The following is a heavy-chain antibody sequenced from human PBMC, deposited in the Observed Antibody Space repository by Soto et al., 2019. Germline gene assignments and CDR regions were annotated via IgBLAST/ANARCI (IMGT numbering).Heavy chain of an antibody. CDR3: AGYSHKGD. CDR2: IYSGGST. Sequence: LVESGGGLFQPVGSLRLSCAASGFTVSNNYMSWVRQAPGKGLEWVSLIYSGGSTHYADSVKGRFSISRDNSKNTLYLQMSRLRVEGTAVYYCAGYSHKGDWGQGTLVTVSS. V-gene: IGHV3-66*01. D-gene: IGHD1-26*01. J-gene: IGHJ4*02. CDR1: GFTVSNNY.